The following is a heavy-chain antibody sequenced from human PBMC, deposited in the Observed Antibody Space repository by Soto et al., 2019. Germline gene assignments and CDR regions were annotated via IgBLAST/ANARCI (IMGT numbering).Heavy chain of an antibody. CDR3: ARAVWWFDP. CDR1: GGSISSYY. V-gene: IGHV4-59*01. CDR2: IYYSGST. D-gene: IGHD2-8*01. Sequence: SETLSLTCTVSGGSISSYYWSWIRQPPGKGLGWIGYIYYSGSTNYNPSLKSRVTISVDTSKNQFSLKLSSVTAADTAVYYCARAVWWFDPWGQGTLVTVSS. J-gene: IGHJ5*02.